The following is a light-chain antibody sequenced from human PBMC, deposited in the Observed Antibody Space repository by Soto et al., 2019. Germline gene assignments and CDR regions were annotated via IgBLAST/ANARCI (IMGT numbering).Light chain of an antibody. J-gene: IGLJ1*01. V-gene: IGLV2-14*01. CDR3: ISYTGSSTSYV. Sequence: QSVLPHPASLSGSPGQSITISCSGTSSDVGSYSHVAWYQQFPGKTPKLIIYEVTYRPSGVSHRFSASKSGNTASLTISGLQAGDEADYYCISYTGSSTSYVFGTGTKVTVL. CDR2: EVT. CDR1: SSDVGSYSH.